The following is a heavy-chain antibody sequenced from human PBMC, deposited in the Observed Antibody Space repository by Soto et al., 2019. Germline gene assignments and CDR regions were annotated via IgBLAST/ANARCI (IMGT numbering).Heavy chain of an antibody. CDR1: GYTFTSYP. D-gene: IGHD3-10*01. J-gene: IGHJ6*02. V-gene: IGHV1-3*01. CDR2: IDAGNGNT. Sequence: EASVKVSCKASGYTFTSYPTHWVLQAPGQRLEWMGWIDAGNGNTKYSQKFRGRVTFTTDTSASTAYMDLSSLRAEDTAVYYCVRQKVYGSGISDGMDVWGQGTTVTVSS. CDR3: VRQKVYGSGISDGMDV.